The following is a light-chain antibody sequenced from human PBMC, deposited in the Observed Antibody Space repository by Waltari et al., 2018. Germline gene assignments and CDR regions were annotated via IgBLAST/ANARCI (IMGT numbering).Light chain of an antibody. CDR1: QSLLYSSNNKNS. CDR2: WAS. CDR3: QQYYSLPLT. J-gene: IGKJ4*01. V-gene: IGKV4-1*01. Sequence: DIVMTQSPDSLAVSLCERATIHCKSSQSLLYSSNNKNSLTWYQQKPGQPPKLLIYWASTRESGVPDRFSGSGSGTDFTLTISSLQAEDVAVYYCQQYYSLPLTFGGGTKVEIK.